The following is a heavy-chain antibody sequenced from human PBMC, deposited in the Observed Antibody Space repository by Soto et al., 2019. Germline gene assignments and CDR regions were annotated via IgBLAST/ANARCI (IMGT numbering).Heavy chain of an antibody. CDR2: IYYSGNT. CDR3: ARRRASAYYYYGMDV. CDR1: GGSVSSSSYY. V-gene: IGHV4-39*01. Sequence: QLQLQESGPGLVKPSETLSLTCTVSGGSVSSSSYYWGWIRQPPGQGLEWIGNIYYSGNTYYNPSLKSRVTIFVDTSENQFSLTLSSVTAADSAVYYCARRRASAYYYYGMDVWGQGTTVTVSS. D-gene: IGHD6-25*01. J-gene: IGHJ6*02.